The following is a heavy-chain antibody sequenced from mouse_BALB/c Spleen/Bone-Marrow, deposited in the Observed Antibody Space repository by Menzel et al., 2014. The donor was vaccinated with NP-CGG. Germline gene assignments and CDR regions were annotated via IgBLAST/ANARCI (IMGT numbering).Heavy chain of an antibody. Sequence: QVQLQQSGAELMKPGASVKISCKATGYTFSSYWIEWVKQRPGHGLEWIGEISPRSGDTNYNEKFKDKATFTADTSSNTAYMQFSSLTSEDSAVYYCARNSDGYYYAMDYWGQGTSVTVSS. D-gene: IGHD2-3*01. CDR2: ISPRSGDT. J-gene: IGHJ4*01. CDR3: ARNSDGYYYAMDY. V-gene: IGHV1-9*01. CDR1: GYTFSSYW.